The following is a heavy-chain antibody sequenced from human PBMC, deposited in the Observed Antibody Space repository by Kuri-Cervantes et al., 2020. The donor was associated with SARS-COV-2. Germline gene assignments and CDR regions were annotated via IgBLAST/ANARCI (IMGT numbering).Heavy chain of an antibody. Sequence: ASVKVSCKASGYTFTSYGISWVRQAPGQGLEWMGWISAYNGNTNYAQKPQGRVTMTTDTSTSTAYMELRSLRSDDTAVYYCARPRYCSGGSCYSSAFDIWGQGTMVTVSS. CDR2: ISAYNGNT. J-gene: IGHJ3*02. D-gene: IGHD2-15*01. V-gene: IGHV1-18*04. CDR1: GYTFTSYG. CDR3: ARPRYCSGGSCYSSAFDI.